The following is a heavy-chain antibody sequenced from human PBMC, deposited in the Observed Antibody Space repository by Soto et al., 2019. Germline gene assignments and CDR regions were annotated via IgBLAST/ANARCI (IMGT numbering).Heavy chain of an antibody. CDR1: SLTFYNAG. CDR2: IKSKTDGGTT. J-gene: IGHJ3*02. CDR3: TTGPTYYDFWSGYYTQYGYGQDAFDI. Sequence: PGGSMRLSCAASSLTFYNAGVNWVRKEPGKGLEWVGRIKSKTDGGTTDYAAPVKGRFTISRDDSKNTLYLQMNSLKTEDTAVYYCTTGPTYYDFWSGYYTQYGYGQDAFDIWGQGTMVTVSS. D-gene: IGHD3-3*01. V-gene: IGHV3-15*07.